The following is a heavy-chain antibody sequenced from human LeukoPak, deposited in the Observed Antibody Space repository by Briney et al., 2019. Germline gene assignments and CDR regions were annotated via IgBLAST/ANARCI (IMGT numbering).Heavy chain of an antibody. CDR1: GFTFDDYA. V-gene: IGHV3-9*01. Sequence: GGSLRLSCAASGFTFDDYAMHWVRQAPGKGLEWVSGISWNSGSIGYADSVKGRFTISRDNAKNSLYLQMNSLRAEDTAVYYCAREVGATTGGFDYWGQGTLVTVSS. CDR2: ISWNSGSI. CDR3: AREVGATTGGFDY. J-gene: IGHJ4*02. D-gene: IGHD1-26*01.